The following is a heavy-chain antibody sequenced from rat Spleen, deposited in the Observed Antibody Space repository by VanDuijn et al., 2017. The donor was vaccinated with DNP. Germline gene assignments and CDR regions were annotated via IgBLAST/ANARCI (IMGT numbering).Heavy chain of an antibody. CDR1: GYSITSNY. J-gene: IGHJ2*01. V-gene: IGHV3-1*01. D-gene: IGHD1-10*01. CDR3: ARLGYNNYFDY. Sequence: EVQLQESGPGLVKPSQSLSLTCSVTGYSITSNYWGWVRKFPGNKLEYIGHISFSGGTNYNPSLKSQISITRDTSKNQFFLQLNSVTTEDTATYYCARLGYNNYFDYWGQGVMVTVSS. CDR2: ISFSGGT.